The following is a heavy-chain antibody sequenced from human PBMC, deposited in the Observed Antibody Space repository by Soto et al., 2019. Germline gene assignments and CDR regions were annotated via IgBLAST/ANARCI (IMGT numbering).Heavy chain of an antibody. D-gene: IGHD1-26*01. J-gene: IGHJ5*02. CDR3: AADRAPGGVNWFDP. V-gene: IGHV4-30-4*01. Sequence: QVQLQESGPGLVKPSQTLSLTCTVSGGAISSGDYYWSWIGQPPGKGLEWIGYIYYSGSTYYNPSLKSRVTISVDTSKNPFSLKLSSVTAADTAVYYCAADRAPGGVNWFDPWGQGTLVPVSS. CDR2: IYYSGST. CDR1: GGAISSGDYY.